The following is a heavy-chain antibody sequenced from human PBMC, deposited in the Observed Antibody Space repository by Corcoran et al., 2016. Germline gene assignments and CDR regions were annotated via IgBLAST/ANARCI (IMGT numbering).Heavy chain of an antibody. CDR1: GDSVSSNSAT. J-gene: IGHJ5*01. CDR3: ARDPPCALSAFDS. D-gene: IGHD1-26*01. V-gene: IGHV6-1*01. CDR2: TYYRSKWYN. Sequence: QVQLQQSGSGLVKPSQTLSLTCVISGDSVSSNSATWNWIRQSPSRGLEWLGRTYYRSKWYNEYAVSMKGRITISPDKSKNQFSLQLNSVTPEDTAVYYCARDPPCALSAFDSWGQGTLVTVSS.